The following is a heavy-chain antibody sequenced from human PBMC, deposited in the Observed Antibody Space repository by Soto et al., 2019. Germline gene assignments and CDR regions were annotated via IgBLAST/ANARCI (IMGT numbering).Heavy chain of an antibody. CDR2: IKRKFEGETT. CDR3: TKDRPSSYGDTNDD. D-gene: IGHD5-18*01. Sequence: PGGSLRLSCAASGFTFSNTWMNWVGQGPGKGLEWVGRIKRKFEGETTQYAASVNGRFTISRDDSKNTLYVQMNSLKIEDTAIYYGTKDRPSSYGDTNDDWGQGTKLTVYS. V-gene: IGHV3-15*01. CDR1: GFTFSNTW. J-gene: IGHJ4*02.